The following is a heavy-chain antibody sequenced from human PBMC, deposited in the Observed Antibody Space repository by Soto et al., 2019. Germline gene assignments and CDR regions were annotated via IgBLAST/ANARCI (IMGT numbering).Heavy chain of an antibody. V-gene: IGHV3-23*01. CDR1: RLTCSSDS. Sequence: PXGSLRIACRASRLTCSSDSMSWVRQAPGKGLEWVSAISGSGGSTYYADSVKGRFTISRYNSKNTLYLQMNSLRAEDTAVYYCAKGVRYGGQGAFDIWGQGTMVTVSS. CDR2: ISGSGGST. CDR3: AKGVRYGGQGAFDI. J-gene: IGHJ3*02. D-gene: IGHD4-17*01.